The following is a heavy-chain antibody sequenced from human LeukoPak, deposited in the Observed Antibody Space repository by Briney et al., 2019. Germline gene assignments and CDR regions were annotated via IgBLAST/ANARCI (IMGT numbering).Heavy chain of an antibody. CDR3: ARQRSSTAAPPYGLDV. CDR1: GGSISSSIYY. D-gene: IGHD5/OR15-5a*01. J-gene: IGHJ6*04. CDR2: FFYTGST. Sequence: SETLSLTCTDSGGSISSSIYYWGWIRQPPGKGLEWIASFFYTGSTFYNTTLKSRVTISVDTSKNQFSLKLSSVTAADAAVYYCARQRSSTAAPPYGLDVWGKGTTVTVSS. V-gene: IGHV4-39*01.